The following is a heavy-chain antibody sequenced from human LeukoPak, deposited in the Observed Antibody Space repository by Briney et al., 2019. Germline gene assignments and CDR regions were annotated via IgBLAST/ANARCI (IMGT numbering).Heavy chain of an antibody. CDR1: GYIFTGCF. Sequence: ASVKVSCKASGYIFTGCFIHWVRQAPGQGLEWMGWISVYNGDTNFAQKLQGRVTMTTDTSTTTAYMELRNLRSDDTAVYYCARDHSSSCQLFDYWGQGTLVTVSS. V-gene: IGHV1-18*04. CDR3: ARDHSSSCQLFDY. J-gene: IGHJ4*02. D-gene: IGHD6-13*01. CDR2: ISVYNGDT.